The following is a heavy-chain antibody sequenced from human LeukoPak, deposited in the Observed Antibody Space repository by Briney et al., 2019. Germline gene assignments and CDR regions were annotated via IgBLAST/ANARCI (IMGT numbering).Heavy chain of an antibody. J-gene: IGHJ4*02. V-gene: IGHV1-2*02. Sequence: APVKASCTTSGYTFTDYYIHWVRQAPGQGLEWMGWINPNSGGTNYVQRFQGRVTMTRDTSITTAYMDLSSLTSDDTAVYYCARHRGDYWGQGTPITVSS. CDR3: ARHRGDY. CDR2: INPNSGGT. D-gene: IGHD3-10*01. CDR1: GYTFTDYY.